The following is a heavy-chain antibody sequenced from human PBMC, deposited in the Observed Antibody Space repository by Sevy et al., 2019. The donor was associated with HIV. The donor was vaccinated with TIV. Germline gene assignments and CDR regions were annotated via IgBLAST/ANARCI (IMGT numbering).Heavy chain of an antibody. CDR2: ISGSGGST. Sequence: GGSLRLSCAASGFTFSSYAMSWVRQAPGKGLEWVSAISGSGGSTYYADSVKGRFTISRDNSKNALYLQMNSLRAEDTAVYYCAKGVSSGYYSGFDPWGQGTLVTVSS. CDR1: GFTFSSYA. D-gene: IGHD3-22*01. CDR3: AKGVSSGYYSGFDP. V-gene: IGHV3-23*01. J-gene: IGHJ5*02.